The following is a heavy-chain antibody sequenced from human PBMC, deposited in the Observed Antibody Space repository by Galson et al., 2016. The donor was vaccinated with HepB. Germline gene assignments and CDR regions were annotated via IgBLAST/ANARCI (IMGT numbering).Heavy chain of an antibody. D-gene: IGHD3-22*01. CDR3: ARMTANVMMVVETPGAFDI. CDR1: GDSVSNNTAG. Sequence: CAISGDSVSNNTAGWHWIRQSPLRGLEWLGRTYYRYKWYNDCEESVKSRIIISPDTSKNQLSLHLKSVTPEDTAVYYCARMTANVMMVVETPGAFDIWGQGTMVTVSS. V-gene: IGHV6-1*01. J-gene: IGHJ3*02. CDR2: TYYRYKWYN.